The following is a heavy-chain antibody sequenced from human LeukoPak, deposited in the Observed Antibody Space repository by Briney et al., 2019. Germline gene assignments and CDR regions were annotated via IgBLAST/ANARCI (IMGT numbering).Heavy chain of an antibody. CDR1: GYTFTSYG. D-gene: IGHD5-18*01. CDR2: ILPSVGTA. V-gene: IGHV1-69*06. CDR3: ARGRLQLLLGADFFYYMDV. J-gene: IGHJ6*03. Sequence: ASVKVSCKASGYTFTSYGISWVRQAPGQGLEWMGGILPSVGTAHSSQKFQGRVTITADKSTSTAYMELSSLTSEDTAVYYCARGRLQLLLGADFFYYMDVWGKGTTVIISS.